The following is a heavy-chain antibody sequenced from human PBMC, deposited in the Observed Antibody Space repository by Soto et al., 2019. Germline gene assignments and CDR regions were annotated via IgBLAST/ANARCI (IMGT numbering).Heavy chain of an antibody. V-gene: IGHV1-69*06. J-gene: IGHJ6*02. CDR1: GGTFSSYA. CDR3: ARDRPYCTNGVCSGMDV. Sequence: ASVKVSCKASGGTFSSYAISWVRQAPGQGLEWMGGIIPIFGAANYAQKFQGRVTITADKSTSTAYMELSSLRSEDTAVYYCARDRPYCTNGVCSGMDVWGQGTTVTVSS. CDR2: IIPIFGAA. D-gene: IGHD2-8*01.